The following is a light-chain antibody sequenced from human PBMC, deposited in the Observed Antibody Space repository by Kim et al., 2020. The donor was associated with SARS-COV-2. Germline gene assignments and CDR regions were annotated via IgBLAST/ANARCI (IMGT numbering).Light chain of an antibody. V-gene: IGKV3-11*01. Sequence: LSPGERATLTCRASQSVGTYLAWYQHKPGQAPRLLIYDASNRATGIPARFSGTGSGTDFTLTISSLEPEDFAVYYCQQRSSWPLTFGGGTKVDIK. CDR3: QQRSSWPLT. CDR1: QSVGTY. J-gene: IGKJ4*01. CDR2: DAS.